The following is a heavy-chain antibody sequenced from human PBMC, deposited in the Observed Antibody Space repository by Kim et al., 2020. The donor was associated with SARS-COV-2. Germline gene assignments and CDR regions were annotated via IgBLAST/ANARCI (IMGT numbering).Heavy chain of an antibody. V-gene: IGHV4-34*01. J-gene: IGHJ6*02. D-gene: IGHD3-16*01. Sequence: PSLKVRVTIAVDTSKNQFSLKLSSVTAADTAVYYCARGYLGGNYYYGMDVWGQGTTVTVSS. CDR3: ARGYLGGNYYYGMDV.